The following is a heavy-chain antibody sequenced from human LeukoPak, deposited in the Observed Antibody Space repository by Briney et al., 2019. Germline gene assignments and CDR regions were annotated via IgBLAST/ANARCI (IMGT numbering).Heavy chain of an antibody. Sequence: PSETLSLTCIVSGYSISSGYYWGWIRPPPGKGLEWIGSIYHSGSTYYNPSLKSRVTISVDTSKNQFSLKLSSVTAADTAVYYCARAPYYYGSGSYFDYWGQGTLVTVSS. CDR2: IYHSGST. CDR1: GYSISSGYY. CDR3: ARAPYYYGSGSYFDY. V-gene: IGHV4-38-2*02. J-gene: IGHJ4*02. D-gene: IGHD3-10*01.